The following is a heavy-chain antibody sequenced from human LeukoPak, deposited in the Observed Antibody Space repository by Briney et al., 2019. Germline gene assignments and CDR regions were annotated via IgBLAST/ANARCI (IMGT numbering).Heavy chain of an antibody. CDR3: ARARRITIFGVVITNDY. V-gene: IGHV1-2*02. CDR2: INPNSGGT. D-gene: IGHD3-3*01. CDR1: GYTLTGYY. Sequence: ASVKVSCKASGYTLTGYYMHWVRQAPGQGLEWMGWINPNSGGTNYAQKFQGRVTMTRDTSISTAYVELSRLRSDDTAVYYCARARRITIFGVVITNDYWGQGTLVTVSS. J-gene: IGHJ4*02.